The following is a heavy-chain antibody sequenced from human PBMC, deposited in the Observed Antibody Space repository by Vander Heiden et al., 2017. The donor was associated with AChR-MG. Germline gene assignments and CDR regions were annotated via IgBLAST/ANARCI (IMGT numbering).Heavy chain of an antibody. CDR2: IYHSGST. J-gene: IGHJ5*02. V-gene: IGHV4-38-2*01. CDR1: GYSICSGYY. CDR3: ASARSSGRVVNNWFDP. Sequence: QVQLQESGPGLVKPSETLSLTCAVSGYSICSGYYWGWIRQPPGKGREWIGSIYHSGSTYYNPSLKSRVTISVDTSKNQFSLKLSSVTAADTAVYYCASARSSGRVVNNWFDPWGQGTLVTVSS. D-gene: IGHD3-3*01.